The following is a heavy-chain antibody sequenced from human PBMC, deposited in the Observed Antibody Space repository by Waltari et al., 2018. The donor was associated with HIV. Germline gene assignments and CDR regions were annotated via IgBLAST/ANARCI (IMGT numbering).Heavy chain of an antibody. CDR1: GFTFTNYA. J-gene: IGHJ4*02. CDR3: AKLWFGDLGAGF. V-gene: IGHV3-23*01. CDR2: ISGSGGTT. Sequence: EVQLLESGGGLVQPGGSLRLSCAASGFTFTNYAMSWFRQAQGKGLGWVSGISGSGGTTHYADSVKGRFTISRDNSKSTLYLEMNSLRAEDTAIYYCAKLWFGDLGAGFWGRGTLVTVSS. D-gene: IGHD3-10*01.